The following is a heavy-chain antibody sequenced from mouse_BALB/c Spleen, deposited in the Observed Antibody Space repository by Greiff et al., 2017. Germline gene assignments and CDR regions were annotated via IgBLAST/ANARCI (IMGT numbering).Heavy chain of an antibody. J-gene: IGHJ4*01. CDR3: ARSFITTVVANYAMDY. CDR2: ILPGSGST. D-gene: IGHD1-1*01. V-gene: IGHV1-9*01. CDR1: GYTFSSYW. Sequence: VQVVESGAELMKPGASVKISCKATGYTFSSYWIEWVKQRPGHGLEWIGEILPGSGSTNYNEKFKGKATFTADTSSNTAYMQLSSLTSEDSAVYYCARSFITTVVANYAMDYWGQGTSVTVSS.